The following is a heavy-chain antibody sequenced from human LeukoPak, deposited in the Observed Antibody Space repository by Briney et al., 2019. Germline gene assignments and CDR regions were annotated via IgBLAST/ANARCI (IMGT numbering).Heavy chain of an antibody. V-gene: IGHV3-23*01. CDR2: IGGTGVRT. CDR3: AKRRCSSTSCFFSYYFDY. CDR1: GFTFSSYA. Sequence: GGSLRLSCASSGFTFSSYAMSWVRQAPGKGLEWVSTIGGTGVRTYYADSVKGRFTISRDNAKNSLYLQMNSLRAEDTAVYYCAKRRCSSTSCFFSYYFDYWGQGTLVTVSS. D-gene: IGHD2-2*01. J-gene: IGHJ4*02.